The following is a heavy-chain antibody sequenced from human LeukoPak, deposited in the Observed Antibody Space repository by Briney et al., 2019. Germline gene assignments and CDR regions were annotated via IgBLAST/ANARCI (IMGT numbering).Heavy chain of an antibody. J-gene: IGHJ4*02. Sequence: GGSLRLSCAASGFTFSSYWMSWVRQAPGKGLEWVANIKQDGSEKYYVDSVKGRFTISRDNAKNSLYLQVNSLRAEDTAVYYCARTSYGDYDDYWGQGTLVTVSS. CDR2: IKQDGSEK. V-gene: IGHV3-7*01. CDR1: GFTFSSYW. CDR3: ARTSYGDYDDY. D-gene: IGHD4-17*01.